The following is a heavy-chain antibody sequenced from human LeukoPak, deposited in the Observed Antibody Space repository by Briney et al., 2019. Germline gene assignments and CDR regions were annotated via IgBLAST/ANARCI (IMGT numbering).Heavy chain of an antibody. D-gene: IGHD1-26*01. CDR3: AREGELSPLDY. CDR1: GFTFSSYW. Sequence: GGSLRLSCAASGFTFSSYWMRWVRQAPGKGLVWVSRINSDGSSTSYADSVKGRFTISRDNAKNTLYLQMNSLRAEDTAVYYCAREGELSPLDYWGQGTLVTVSS. CDR2: INSDGSST. V-gene: IGHV3-74*01. J-gene: IGHJ4*02.